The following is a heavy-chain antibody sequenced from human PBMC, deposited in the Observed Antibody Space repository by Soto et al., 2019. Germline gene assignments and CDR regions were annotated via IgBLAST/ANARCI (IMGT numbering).Heavy chain of an antibody. V-gene: IGHV4-59*08. D-gene: IGHD7-27*01. CDR1: GGSISSYY. CDR2: IYYSGST. J-gene: IGHJ3*02. Sequence: SETLSLTCTASGGSISSYYWSWIRQPPGKGLEWIGYIYYSGSTNYNPSLKSRVTISVDTSKNQFSLKLSSVTAADTAVYYCARRSELGMGAFDIWGQGTMVTVSS. CDR3: ARRSELGMGAFDI.